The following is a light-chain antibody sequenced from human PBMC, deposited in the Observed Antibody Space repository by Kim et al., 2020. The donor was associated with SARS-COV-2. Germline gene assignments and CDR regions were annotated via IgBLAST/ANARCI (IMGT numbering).Light chain of an antibody. J-gene: IGKJ1*01. CDR3: QSYNSAPWT. CDR1: QDISNY. V-gene: IGKV1-27*01. Sequence: GDRVTITCRASQDISNYLACFQHKPGTAPKLLIDAASALHSEVPSRFSGSGSGTDFTLTISSLQPEDVATFYCQSYNSAPWTFGRGTKVDIK. CDR2: AAS.